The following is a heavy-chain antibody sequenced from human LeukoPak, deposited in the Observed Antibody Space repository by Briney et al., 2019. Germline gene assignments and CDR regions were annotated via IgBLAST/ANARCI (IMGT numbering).Heavy chain of an antibody. CDR3: ARELSEYSYGSYYYYGMDV. J-gene: IGHJ6*02. V-gene: IGHV3-21*01. Sequence: NSGGSLRLSCAASGFTFSSYSMTWVRQAPGKGLEWVSSISSSSSYIYYADSVKGRFTISRDNAKNSLYLQMNSLRAEDTAVYYCARELSEYSYGSYYYYGMDVWGQGTTVTVSS. CDR1: GFTFSSYS. D-gene: IGHD5-18*01. CDR2: ISSSSSYI.